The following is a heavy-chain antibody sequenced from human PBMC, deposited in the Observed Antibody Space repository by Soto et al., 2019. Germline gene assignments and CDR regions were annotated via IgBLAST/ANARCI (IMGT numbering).Heavy chain of an antibody. Sequence: SVKVSCKASGGTFSSYAISWVRQAPGQGLEWMGGIIPIFGTANYAQKFQGRVTITADESTSTAYMELSSLRSEDTAVYYCARGTYYDFWSGYYKRYNWFDPWGQGTLVTVSS. V-gene: IGHV1-69*13. CDR1: GGTFSSYA. J-gene: IGHJ5*02. CDR3: ARGTYYDFWSGYYKRYNWFDP. D-gene: IGHD3-3*01. CDR2: IIPIFGTA.